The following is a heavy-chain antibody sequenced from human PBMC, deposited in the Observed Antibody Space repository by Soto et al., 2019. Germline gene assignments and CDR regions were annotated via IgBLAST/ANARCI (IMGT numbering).Heavy chain of an antibody. V-gene: IGHV3-23*01. CDR2: ISGNGIGR. D-gene: IGHD4-17*01. J-gene: IGHJ4*02. CDR3: AKERPNDYGDYVDY. CDR1: GFPFYSYA. Sequence: EVQLLESGGGLVQPGGSLRLSCEATGFPFYSYAMSWVRQAPGKGLEWVSVISGNGIGRYYADSVKGRFTISRDNSKNTLYLQMNSLRAEDAAVYYCAKERPNDYGDYVDYWGQGTLVTASS.